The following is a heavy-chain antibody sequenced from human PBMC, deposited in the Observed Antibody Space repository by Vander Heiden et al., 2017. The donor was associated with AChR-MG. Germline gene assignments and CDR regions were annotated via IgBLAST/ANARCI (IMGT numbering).Heavy chain of an antibody. Sequence: QVQLQESGPGLVKPSETLSLTCTVSGGSISSYYWSWIRQPPGKGLEWIGYIYYSGSTNYNPSLKSRVTISVDTSKNQFSLKLSSVTAADTAVYYCARQEMDYDFSLYYYYGMDVWGQGTTVTVSS. J-gene: IGHJ6*02. CDR3: ARQEMDYDFSLYYYYGMDV. V-gene: IGHV4-59*01. D-gene: IGHD3-3*01. CDR1: GGSISSYY. CDR2: IYYSGST.